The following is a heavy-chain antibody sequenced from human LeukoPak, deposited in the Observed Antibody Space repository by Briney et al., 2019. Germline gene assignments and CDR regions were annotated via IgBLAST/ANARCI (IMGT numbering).Heavy chain of an antibody. D-gene: IGHD2-15*01. V-gene: IGHV3-33*01. J-gene: IGHJ4*02. CDR3: ARDAGRGGGSSYN. Sequence: GGSLRLSCAASGFTFSSYGMHWVRQAPGKGLEWVAVIWYDGSNKYYADSVKGRFTISRDNSKNTLYLQMNSLRAEDTAVYYCARDAGRGGGSSYNWGQGTLVTVSS. CDR1: GFTFSSYG. CDR2: IWYDGSNK.